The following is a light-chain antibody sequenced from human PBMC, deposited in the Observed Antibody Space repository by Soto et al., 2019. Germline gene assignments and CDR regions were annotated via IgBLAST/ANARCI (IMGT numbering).Light chain of an antibody. CDR1: QDIKQY. V-gene: IGKV1-33*01. CDR2: DGS. J-gene: IGKJ1*01. CDR3: LQNHNYPRT. Sequence: DLQMTQSPSSLSASVGDRITITCQASQDIKQYVNWYQQKPGKAPILLIFDGSRLEAGAPSRFSGSGFGTDFSFTITSLQPEDFATYYCLQNHNYPRTFGQGTKVEI.